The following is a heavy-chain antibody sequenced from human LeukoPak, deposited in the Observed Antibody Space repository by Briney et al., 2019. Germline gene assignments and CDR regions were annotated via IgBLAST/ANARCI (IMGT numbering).Heavy chain of an antibody. D-gene: IGHD5-18*01. Sequence: GGSLRLSCAASGFTFSGSAMHWVRQASGKGLEWVGRIRSKANSYATAYAASVKGRFTISRDDSKNTAYLQMNSLKTEDTAVYYSTRHVKGYSYGFGWGQGTLVTVSS. CDR3: TRHVKGYSYGFG. J-gene: IGHJ4*02. V-gene: IGHV3-73*01. CDR1: GFTFSGSA. CDR2: IRSKANSYAT.